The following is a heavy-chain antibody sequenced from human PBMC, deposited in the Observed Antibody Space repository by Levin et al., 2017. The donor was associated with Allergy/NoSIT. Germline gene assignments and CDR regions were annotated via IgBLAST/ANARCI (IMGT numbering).Heavy chain of an antibody. CDR3: AKDGGGYCSGGSCYYFDY. V-gene: IGHV3-23*01. CDR1: GFTFSSYA. D-gene: IGHD2-15*01. J-gene: IGHJ4*02. CDR2: ISGSGGST. Sequence: GESLKISCAASGFTFSSYAMSWVRQAPGKGLEWVSAISGSGGSTYYADSVKGRFTISRDNSKNTLYLQMNSLSAEDTAVYYCAKDGGGYCSGGSCYYFDYWGQGTLVTVSS.